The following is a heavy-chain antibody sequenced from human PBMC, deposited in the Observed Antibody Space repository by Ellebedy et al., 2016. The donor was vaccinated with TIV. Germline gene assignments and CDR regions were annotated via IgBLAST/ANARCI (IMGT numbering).Heavy chain of an antibody. Sequence: AASVKVSCKSSGYTFTNYDIDWLRQATGQGLEWMGWMNPNSGKTGYAQKFQGRVTMTGNTSINTAYMDLSRLIFDDTAVYFCARVVQLGWRSYYFDYWGQGTLVAVSS. CDR3: ARVVQLGWRSYYFDY. J-gene: IGHJ4*02. CDR2: MNPNSGKT. D-gene: IGHD7-27*01. V-gene: IGHV1-8*02. CDR1: GYTFTNYD.